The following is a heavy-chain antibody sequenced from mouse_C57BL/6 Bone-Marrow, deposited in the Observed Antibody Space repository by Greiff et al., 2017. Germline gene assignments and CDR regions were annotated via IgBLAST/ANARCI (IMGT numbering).Heavy chain of an antibody. D-gene: IGHD1-1*01. V-gene: IGHV5-6*01. CDR1: GFTFSSYG. J-gene: IGHJ4*01. Sequence: EVQLVESGGDLVKPGGSLKLSCAASGFTFSSYGMSWVRQTPDKRLEWVATISSGGSYTYYPDSVKGRFTISRDNAKNTLYLQMSSLKSEDTAMYDCARRGTAVVERAMDYWGQGTSVTVSS. CDR2: ISSGGSYT. CDR3: ARRGTAVVERAMDY.